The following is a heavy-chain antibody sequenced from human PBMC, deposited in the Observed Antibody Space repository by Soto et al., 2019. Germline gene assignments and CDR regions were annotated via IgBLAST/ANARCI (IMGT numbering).Heavy chain of an antibody. CDR2: ISGSGGST. D-gene: IGHD3-22*01. CDR1: GFTFSSYA. CDR3: AKGPRTYYYDSSGRNYYYGMDV. J-gene: IGHJ6*02. V-gene: IGHV3-23*01. Sequence: EVQLLESGGGLVQPGGSLRLSCAASGFTFSSYAMSWVRQAPGKGLEWVSAISGSGGSTYYADSVKGRFTISRDNSKNTLYLQMNSLRAEDTAVYYCAKGPRTYYYDSSGRNYYYGMDVWGPGTTVTVSS.